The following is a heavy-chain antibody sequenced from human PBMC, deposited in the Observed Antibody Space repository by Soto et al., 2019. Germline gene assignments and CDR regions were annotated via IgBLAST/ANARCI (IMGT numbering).Heavy chain of an antibody. V-gene: IGHV3-23*01. CDR1: GFTFSSYA. CDR2: ISGSGGST. D-gene: IGHD2-15*01. J-gene: IGHJ4*02. CDR3: AKDRAKRGTIGYCSGGSCYPLDY. Sequence: PGGSLRLSCAASGFTFSSYAMSWVRQAPGKGLEWVSAISGSGGSTYYADSVKGRFTISRDNSKNTLYLQMNSLRAEDTAVYYCAKDRAKRGTIGYCSGGSCYPLDYWGQGTLVTVSS.